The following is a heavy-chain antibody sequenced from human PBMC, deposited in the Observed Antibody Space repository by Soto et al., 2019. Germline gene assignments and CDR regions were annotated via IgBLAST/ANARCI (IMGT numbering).Heavy chain of an antibody. CDR2: ISYDGSNK. J-gene: IGHJ6*02. V-gene: IGHV3-30-3*01. Sequence: PGGSLRLSCAASGFTFSSYAMHWVRQAPGKGLEWVAVISYDGSNKYYADSVKGRFTISRDNSKNTLYLQMNSLRAEDTAVYYCARESVAGPKTFYYYYGMDVWGQGTTVTVSS. CDR1: GFTFSSYA. CDR3: ARESVAGPKTFYYYYGMDV. D-gene: IGHD6-19*01.